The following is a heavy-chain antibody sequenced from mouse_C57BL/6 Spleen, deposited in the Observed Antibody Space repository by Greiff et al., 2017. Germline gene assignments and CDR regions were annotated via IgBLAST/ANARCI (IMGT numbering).Heavy chain of an antibody. Sequence: EVQLQQSGPELVKPGASVKIPCKASGYTFTDYNMDWVKQSHGKSLEWIGDINPNNGGTIYNQKFKGKATLTVDKPSSTAYMELRSLTSEDTAVYYCARIYDGYYEGFAYWGQGTLVTVSA. V-gene: IGHV1-18*01. D-gene: IGHD2-3*01. CDR3: ARIYDGYYEGFAY. J-gene: IGHJ3*01. CDR2: INPNNGGT. CDR1: GYTFTDYN.